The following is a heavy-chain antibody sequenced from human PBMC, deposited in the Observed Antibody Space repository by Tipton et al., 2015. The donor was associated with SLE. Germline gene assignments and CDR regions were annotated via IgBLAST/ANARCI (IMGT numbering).Heavy chain of an antibody. D-gene: IGHD1-26*01. Sequence: SLRLSCAASGFTFSTYGMHWVRQAPGKGLEWVAVIWYDGSNKYYVDSVKGRFTISRDNSKNTLYLQMNSLRAEDTAVYYCVKQIEWELPGAFDIWGQGTMVTVSS. CDR1: GFTFSTYG. CDR2: IWYDGSNK. CDR3: VKQIEWELPGAFDI. J-gene: IGHJ3*02. V-gene: IGHV3-33*06.